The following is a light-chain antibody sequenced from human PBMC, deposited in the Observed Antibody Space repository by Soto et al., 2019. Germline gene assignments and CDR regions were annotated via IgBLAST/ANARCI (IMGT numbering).Light chain of an antibody. CDR1: QSVSSSY. CDR2: GAS. V-gene: IGKV3-20*01. CDR3: QQYGSSVRT. Sequence: EIVLTQSPGTLSLSPGERATLSCRASQSVSSSYLAWYQQKPGQAPRLLIYGASGRATGIPDRFSGSGSGTDFTLTISRLEPEDFAVYYCQQYGSSVRTFGQGTKVDIK. J-gene: IGKJ1*01.